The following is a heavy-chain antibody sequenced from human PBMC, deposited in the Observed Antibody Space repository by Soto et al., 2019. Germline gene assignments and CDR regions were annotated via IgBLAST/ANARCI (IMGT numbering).Heavy chain of an antibody. V-gene: IGHV1-24*01. J-gene: IGHJ5*02. Sequence: QVQLVQSGAEVKKPGASVKVSCKVSGYTLTELSMHWVRQAPGKGLEWMGGFDPEDGETIYAQKFQGRVTMTEDTSTDTAYMELSSLRSEDTAVYYCATYHSPGIAVDGTQNWFDPWGQGTLVTVSS. CDR3: ATYHSPGIAVDGTQNWFDP. CDR2: FDPEDGET. D-gene: IGHD6-19*01. CDR1: GYTLTELS.